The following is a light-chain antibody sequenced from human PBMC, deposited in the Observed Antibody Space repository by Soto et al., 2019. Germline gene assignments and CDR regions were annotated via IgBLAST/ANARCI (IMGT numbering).Light chain of an antibody. CDR2: LNSDGSH. Sequence: QLVLTQSPSASASLGASVKLTCTLSSGHSNYAIAWHQQQSEKGPRFLMKLNSDGSHSKGDGIPDRFSGSRSGDERYLTISSLQSQGEAYYFCQTWGSGIVVFGGGTKLTVL. V-gene: IGLV4-69*01. CDR1: SGHSNYA. CDR3: QTWGSGIVV. J-gene: IGLJ2*01.